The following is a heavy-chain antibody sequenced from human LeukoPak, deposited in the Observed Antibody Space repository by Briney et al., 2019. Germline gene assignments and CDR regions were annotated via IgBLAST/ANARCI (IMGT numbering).Heavy chain of an antibody. Sequence: PSETLSLTCAVSGGSISSSNWWSWVRQPPGKGLEWIGEIYHSGSTNYNPSLKSRVTISVDKSKNQFSLKLSSVTAADTAVYYCARDGHRRYYYDSSGREHAFDIWGQGTMVTVSS. V-gene: IGHV4-4*02. CDR1: GGSISSSNW. CDR3: ARDGHRRYYYDSSGREHAFDI. CDR2: IYHSGST. D-gene: IGHD3-22*01. J-gene: IGHJ3*02.